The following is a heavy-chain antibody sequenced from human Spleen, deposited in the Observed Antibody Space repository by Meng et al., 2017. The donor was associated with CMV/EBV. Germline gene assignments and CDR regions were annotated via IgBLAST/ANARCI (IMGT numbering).Heavy chain of an antibody. D-gene: IGHD6-19*01. V-gene: IGHV4-39*07. CDR2: IYYSGST. Sequence: GSLRLSCTVSGGSISSSSYYWGWIRQPPGKGLEWIGSIYYSGSTYYNPSLKSRFTISVDTSKNQFSLNVSSVTAADTAVYYCARAWSSGWYNWFDPWGQGTLVTVSS. CDR1: GGSISSSSYY. CDR3: ARAWSSGWYNWFDP. J-gene: IGHJ5*02.